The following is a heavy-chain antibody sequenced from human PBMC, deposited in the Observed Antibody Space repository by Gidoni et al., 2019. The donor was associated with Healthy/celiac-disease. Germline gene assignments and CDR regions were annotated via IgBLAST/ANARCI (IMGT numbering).Heavy chain of an antibody. V-gene: IGHV3-30*18. J-gene: IGHJ6*02. CDR3: AKGSRIQLWFPNNYYGMDV. CDR1: GFTFSSYG. Sequence: QVQLVESGGGVVQPGRSLRLSCAASGFTFSSYGMHWVRQAPGKGLEWVAVISYDGSNKYYADSVKGRFTISRDNSKNTLYLQMNSLRAEDTAVYYCAKGSRIQLWFPNNYYGMDVWGQGTTVTVSS. D-gene: IGHD5-18*01. CDR2: ISYDGSNK.